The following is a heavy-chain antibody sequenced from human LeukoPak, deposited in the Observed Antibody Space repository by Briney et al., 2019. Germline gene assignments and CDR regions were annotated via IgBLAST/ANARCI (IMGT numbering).Heavy chain of an antibody. D-gene: IGHD6-25*01. CDR2: ILPDGSKK. J-gene: IGHJ4*02. Sequence: GGSLRLSCAASGFTFSTYAMHWVRQAPGKGLEWVAFILPDGSKKYYADSVKGRFAISRENSKNTVYLQMNDLRPEDTALYFCAKISSSAESNFDYWGQGTLLTVSS. CDR1: GFTFSTYA. V-gene: IGHV3-30*02. CDR3: AKISSSAESNFDY.